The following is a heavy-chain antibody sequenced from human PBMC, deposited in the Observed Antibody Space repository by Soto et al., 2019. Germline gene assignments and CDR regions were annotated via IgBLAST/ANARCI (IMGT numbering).Heavy chain of an antibody. CDR3: AAVAGIEEDY. CDR2: ISYDGSNK. V-gene: IGHV3-30-3*01. CDR1: GFTFSSYA. J-gene: IGHJ4*02. D-gene: IGHD6-19*01. Sequence: QVQLVESGGGVVQPGRSLRLSCAASGFTFSSYAMHWVRQAPGKGLEWVAVISYDGSNKYYADSVKGRFTISRDNSKNTLYLQMNSLTAEDTAVYYCAAVAGIEEDYWGQGTLVTVSS.